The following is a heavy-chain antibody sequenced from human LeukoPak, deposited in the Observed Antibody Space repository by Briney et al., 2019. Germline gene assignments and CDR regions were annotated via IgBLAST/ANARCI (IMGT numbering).Heavy chain of an antibody. D-gene: IGHD3-16*02. J-gene: IGHJ4*02. Sequence: PGGSLRLSCAASGFTFSSYAMHWVRQAPGKGLEWVAVISYDGSNKYYADSVKGRFTISRDNSKNTLYLQMNSLRAEDTAVYYCARGSLGELSSLGGFDYWGQGTLVTVSS. CDR2: ISYDGSNK. V-gene: IGHV3-30-3*01. CDR3: ARGSLGELSSLGGFDY. CDR1: GFTFSSYA.